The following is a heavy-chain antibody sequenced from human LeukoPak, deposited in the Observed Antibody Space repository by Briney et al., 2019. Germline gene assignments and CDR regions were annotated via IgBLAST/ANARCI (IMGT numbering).Heavy chain of an antibody. V-gene: IGHV4-61*02. CDR1: GGSISSGSYY. D-gene: IGHD3-9*01. CDR2: IYTSGST. J-gene: IGHJ5*02. CDR3: ARMGVLRYSDWREHNWFDP. Sequence: PSETLSLTCTVSGGSISSGSYYWSWIRQPAGKGLEWIGRIYTSGSTNYNPSLKSRVTISVDTSKNQFSLKLSSVTAADTAVYYCARMGVLRYSDWREHNWFDPWGQGTLVTVSS.